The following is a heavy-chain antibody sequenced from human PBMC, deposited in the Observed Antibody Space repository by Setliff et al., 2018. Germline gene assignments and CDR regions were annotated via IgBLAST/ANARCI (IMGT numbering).Heavy chain of an antibody. J-gene: IGHJ4*02. Sequence: LSLTCAVSGFSVNSDYFWGWIRQTPGKGLEWIGNIFHDGKTYYNPSLKSRVTISVDTSKNHFSLRLRSVTAADTAVYYCASGLNWLSSTEFDYWGQGTLVTAPQ. V-gene: IGHV4-38-2*01. D-gene: IGHD1-20*01. CDR3: ASGLNWLSSTEFDY. CDR1: GFSVNSDYF. CDR2: IFHDGKT.